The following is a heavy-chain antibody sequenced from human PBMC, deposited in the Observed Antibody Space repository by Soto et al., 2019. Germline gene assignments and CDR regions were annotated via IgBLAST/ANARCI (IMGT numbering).Heavy chain of an antibody. CDR3: AKPPVITASYYYYDMDV. Sequence: EAQLSESGGGLVQPGGSLRLSCAASGFTFSTYPMSWVRQAPGKGLEWVSGISGSGISTYYADSVKGRFTISRDNSKNTVFLQMNSLRAEDTAVNYCAKPPVITASYYYYDMDVWGQGTTVTVSS. CDR1: GFTFSTYP. CDR2: ISGSGIST. D-gene: IGHD4-4*01. J-gene: IGHJ6*02. V-gene: IGHV3-23*01.